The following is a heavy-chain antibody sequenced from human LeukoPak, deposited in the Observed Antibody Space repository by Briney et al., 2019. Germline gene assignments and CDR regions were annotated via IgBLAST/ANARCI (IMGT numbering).Heavy chain of an antibody. CDR3: AREPYYDSSGYSPDY. CDR1: GFAFSDYY. D-gene: IGHD3-22*01. CDR2: ISSSGSFI. V-gene: IGHV3-11*04. J-gene: IGHJ4*02. Sequence: GGSLRLSCAASGFAFSDYYMSWIRQAPGKGLEWVSYISSSGSFIYYADSVKGRFTISRDNAKNSLYLHMNSLRAEDTALYYCAREPYYDSSGYSPDYWGQGTLVTVSS.